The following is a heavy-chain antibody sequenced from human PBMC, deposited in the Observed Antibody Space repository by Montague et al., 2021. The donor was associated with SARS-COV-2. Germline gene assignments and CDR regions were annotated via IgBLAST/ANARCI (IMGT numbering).Heavy chain of an antibody. CDR2: IFHSGIT. D-gene: IGHD1-20*01. Sequence: SETLSLTCSVSGGSISSYYWSWIRQSPGKGLEWMGYIFHSGITDXNPSLKSRVTISVDMSKNQFSLQLNSVTAADSAVYYCARTDYNWNDWFDPWGQGTLVTVSS. CDR3: ARTDYNWNDWFDP. CDR1: GGSISSYY. V-gene: IGHV4-59*13. J-gene: IGHJ5*02.